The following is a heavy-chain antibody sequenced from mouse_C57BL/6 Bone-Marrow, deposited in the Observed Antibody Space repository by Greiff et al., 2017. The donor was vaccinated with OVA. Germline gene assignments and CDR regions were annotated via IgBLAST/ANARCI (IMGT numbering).Heavy chain of an antibody. Sequence: EVKVVESGGGLVQPGGSLKLSCAASGFTFSDYYMYWVRQTPEKRLEWVAYISNGGGSTYYPDTVKGRFTISRDNAKNTLYLQMSRLKSEDTAMYYCARQRAYAMDYWGQGTSVTVSS. V-gene: IGHV5-12*01. CDR2: ISNGGGST. J-gene: IGHJ4*01. CDR3: ARQRAYAMDY. CDR1: GFTFSDYY. D-gene: IGHD3-3*01.